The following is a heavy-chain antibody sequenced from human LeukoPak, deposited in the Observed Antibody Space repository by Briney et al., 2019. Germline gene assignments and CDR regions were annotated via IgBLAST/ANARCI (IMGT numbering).Heavy chain of an antibody. V-gene: IGHV3-7*01. D-gene: IGHD3-3*01. Sequence: GGSLRLSCAASGFTFSSYWMSWVRQAPGKGLEWVANIKQDGSEKYYVDSVKGRFTISRDNAKNSLYLQMNSLRAEDTAVYNCARGFGYDFWSGPDDYWGQGTLVTVSS. CDR3: ARGFGYDFWSGPDDY. CDR1: GFTFSSYW. J-gene: IGHJ4*02. CDR2: IKQDGSEK.